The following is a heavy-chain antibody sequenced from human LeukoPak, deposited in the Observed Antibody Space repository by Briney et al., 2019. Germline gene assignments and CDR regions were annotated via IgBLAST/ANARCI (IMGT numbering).Heavy chain of an antibody. CDR2: ISSSGYT. D-gene: IGHD3-16*01. Sequence: GGSLRLSCAASGFIFSDCVMSWVRQAPGKGLQWVAAISSSGYTDNVDSLKGRFSISRDNSKDTLYLQMNSLRVEDTAVYYCARRTSGAKDLWGKGTTVTVSP. J-gene: IGHJ6*04. CDR3: ARRTSGAKDL. CDR1: GFIFSDCV. V-gene: IGHV3-23*05.